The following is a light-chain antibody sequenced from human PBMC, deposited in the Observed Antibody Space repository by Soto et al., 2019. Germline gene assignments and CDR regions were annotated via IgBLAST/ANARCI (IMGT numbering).Light chain of an antibody. V-gene: IGLV2-14*01. Sequence: QSALTQPASVSGSPGQSITISCTGSSSDVGGYDYVSWYQQHPGKAPKLMIYDVSNRPSGVSNRFSGSKSANTASLTISGLQAEDEADYYCSSYSSSSTLFGGGTKVPS. J-gene: IGLJ2*01. CDR2: DVS. CDR3: SSYSSSSTL. CDR1: SSDVGGYDY.